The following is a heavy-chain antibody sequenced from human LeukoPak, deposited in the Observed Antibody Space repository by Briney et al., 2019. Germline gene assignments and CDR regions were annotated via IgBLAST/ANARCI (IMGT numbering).Heavy chain of an antibody. V-gene: IGHV3-23*01. D-gene: IGHD4-17*01. Sequence: PGGSLRLSCAASGFTFSSYAISWVRQAPGKGLEWVSGISSSAGNTNYADSVKGLFTISRDNSKNTLYLQMNSLRVEDTAVYYCAKAQLRVTTGIDNWGQGTLVTVSS. CDR2: ISSSAGNT. J-gene: IGHJ4*02. CDR3: AKAQLRVTTGIDN. CDR1: GFTFSSYA.